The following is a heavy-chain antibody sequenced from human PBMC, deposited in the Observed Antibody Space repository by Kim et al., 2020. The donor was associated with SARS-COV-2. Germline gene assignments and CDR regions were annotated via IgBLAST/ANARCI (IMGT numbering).Heavy chain of an antibody. V-gene: IGHV6-1*01. CDR3: ARGLIRGIAAAGRFDP. D-gene: IGHD6-13*01. CDR1: GDSVSSNSAA. CDR2: TYYRSKWYN. J-gene: IGHJ5*02. Sequence: SQTLSLTCAISGDSVSSNSAAWNWIRQSPSRGLEWLGRTYYRSKWYNDYAVSVKSRITINPDTSKNQFSLQLNSVTPEDTAVYYCARGLIRGIAAAGRFDPWGQGTLVTVSS.